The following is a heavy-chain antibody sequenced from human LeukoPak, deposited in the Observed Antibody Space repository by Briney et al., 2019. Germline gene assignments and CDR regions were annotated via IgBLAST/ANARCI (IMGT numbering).Heavy chain of an antibody. CDR1: GGSISSYY. CDR2: IYCSGST. V-gene: IGHV4-59*01. J-gene: IGHJ4*02. Sequence: SETLSLTCTVSGGSISSYYWSWIRQPPGKGLEWIGYIYCSGSTNYNPSLKSRVTISVDTSKNQFSLKLSSVTAADTAVYYCARGTYYYDSSYSDYWGQGTLVTVSS. D-gene: IGHD3-22*01. CDR3: ARGTYYYDSSYSDY.